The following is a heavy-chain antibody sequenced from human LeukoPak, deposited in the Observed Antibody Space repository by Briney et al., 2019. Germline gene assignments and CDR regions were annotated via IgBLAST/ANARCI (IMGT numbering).Heavy chain of an antibody. J-gene: IGHJ4*02. D-gene: IGHD1-14*01. CDR1: GGSFSGYY. Sequence: SETLSLTCAVYGGSFSGYYWSWIRQPPGKGLEWIGEINHSGSTNYNPSLKSRVTISVDTSKNQFSLKLSSVTAADTAVYYCARVPNQSKYSIGNYWGQGTLVTVSS. V-gene: IGHV4-34*01. CDR2: INHSGST. CDR3: ARVPNQSKYSIGNY.